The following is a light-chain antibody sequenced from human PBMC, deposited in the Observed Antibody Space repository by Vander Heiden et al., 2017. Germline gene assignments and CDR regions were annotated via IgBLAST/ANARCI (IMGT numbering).Light chain of an antibody. J-gene: IGKJ4*01. CDR1: QDIRNY. V-gene: IGKV1-33*01. CDR3: QQYDNLPLT. CDR2: DAS. Sequence: DIQMTQSPSSLSAFVGDRVTITCQASQDIRNYLNWYQQKPGKAPKLLIYDASNLETGVPSRLSGSGSGTDFTFTISSLQPEDIATYYCQQYDNLPLTFGGGTKVEIK.